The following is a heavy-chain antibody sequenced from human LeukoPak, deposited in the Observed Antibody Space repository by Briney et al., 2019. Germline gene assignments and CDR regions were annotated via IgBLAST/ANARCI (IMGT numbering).Heavy chain of an antibody. CDR3: ARSLSVAGLT. V-gene: IGHV4-39*01. D-gene: IGHD6-19*01. CDR2: IYKSGST. Sequence: AETLYLTCTVSGDSISSSKYYWGWIRQSPGKGLEWIGSIYKSGSTFYNPSLKNRVIISVDTSRNQFSLKLNSVSAADTAVCYCARSLSVAGLTWGQGALVAVSS. CDR1: GDSISSSKYY. J-gene: IGHJ5*02.